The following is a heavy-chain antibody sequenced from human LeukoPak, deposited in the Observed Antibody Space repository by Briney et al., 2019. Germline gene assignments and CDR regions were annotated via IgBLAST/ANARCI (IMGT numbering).Heavy chain of an antibody. CDR1: GDSITSYY. Sequence: SETLSLTCTVSGDSITSYYWNWIPQPPGKGLEWIGFIYYSGSTNYNPSLKSRVTISVDTSKNQFSLKLSSVTAADTAVYYCARDQEYSGSYYRYFDYWGQGTLVTVSS. D-gene: IGHD1-26*01. CDR2: IYYSGST. V-gene: IGHV4-59*01. J-gene: IGHJ4*02. CDR3: ARDQEYSGSYYRYFDY.